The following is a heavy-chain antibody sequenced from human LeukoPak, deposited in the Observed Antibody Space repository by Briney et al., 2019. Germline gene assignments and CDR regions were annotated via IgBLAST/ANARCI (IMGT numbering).Heavy chain of an antibody. CDR3: ARTEMYYYDSSGYPILDY. D-gene: IGHD3-22*01. CDR1: GGSFSGYY. V-gene: IGHV4-34*01. Sequence: SETLSLTCAVYGGSFSGYYWSWLRQPPGKGLEWIGEINHSGSTNYNPSLKSRVTISVDTSKNQFSLKLSSVTAADTAVYYCARTEMYYYDSSGYPILDYWGQGTLVTVSS. J-gene: IGHJ4*02. CDR2: INHSGST.